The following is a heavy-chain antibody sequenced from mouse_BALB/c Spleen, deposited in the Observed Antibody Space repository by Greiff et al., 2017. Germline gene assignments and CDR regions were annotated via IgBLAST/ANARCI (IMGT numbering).Heavy chain of an antibody. CDR1: GFSLTGYG. CDR3: GGGFFNYRDWFAY. V-gene: IGHV2-6-7*01. J-gene: IGHJ3*01. D-gene: IGHD2-14*01. CDR2: IWGDGST. Sequence: VKLVESGPGLVAPSQSLSITCTVSGFSLTGYGVNWVRQPPGKGLEWLGMIWGDGSTDYNSALKSRLSISKDNSKSQVFLKMISLQTDDTASDYCGGGFFNYRDWFAYWGQGTLVTVSA.